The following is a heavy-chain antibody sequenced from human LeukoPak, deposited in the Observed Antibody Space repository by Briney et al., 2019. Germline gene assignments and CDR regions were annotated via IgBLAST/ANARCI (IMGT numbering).Heavy chain of an antibody. J-gene: IGHJ4*02. V-gene: IGHV1-18*01. CDR1: GYTFTSYG. Sequence: GASVKVSCKASGYTFTSYGNSWVRQAPGQGLEWMGWISAYNGNTNYAQKLQGRVTMTTDTSTSTAYMELKSLSLDDTAVYYCARGIVGVEKCFDYWGQGTLVTVSS. CDR2: ISAYNGNT. D-gene: IGHD1-26*01. CDR3: ARGIVGVEKCFDY.